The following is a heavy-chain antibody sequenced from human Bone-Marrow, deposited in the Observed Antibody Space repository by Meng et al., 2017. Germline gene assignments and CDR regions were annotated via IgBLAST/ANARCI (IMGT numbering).Heavy chain of an antibody. V-gene: IGHV4-39*07. J-gene: IGHJ4*02. D-gene: IGHD6-13*01. CDR3: ARDPVAAAGSNRFDN. Sequence: GSLRLSCTVSGGSISSSNPYWAWIRQPPGMGLEWLGSLYYSGITYYNASLKNRLTISVDTSKNPFSLRLQSVTAADTAVYYCARDPVAAAGSNRFDNWGQGTLVTVSS. CDR1: GGSISSSNPY. CDR2: LYYSGIT.